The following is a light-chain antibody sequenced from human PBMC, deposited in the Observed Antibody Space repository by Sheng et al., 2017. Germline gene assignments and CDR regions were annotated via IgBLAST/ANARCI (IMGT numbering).Light chain of an antibody. CDR2: GAS. Sequence: IVLTQSPDTLSLSPGERATLSCRASQSVTSTFIIWYQQKVGQPLRLLIYGASSRATGVPDRFSGSGVWDRFIFTISSLQPEDFATYYCQQFDNLHPTFGRRDQRWRSN. CDR3: QQFDNLHPT. CDR1: QSVTSTF. V-gene: IGKV3-20*01. J-gene: IGKJ4*01.